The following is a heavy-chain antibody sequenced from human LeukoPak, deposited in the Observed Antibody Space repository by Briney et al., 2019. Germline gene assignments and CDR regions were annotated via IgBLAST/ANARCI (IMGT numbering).Heavy chain of an antibody. CDR3: ARSLLRSHYMDV. D-gene: IGHD4-17*01. V-gene: IGHV4-38-2*01. CDR2: IYYSGST. J-gene: IGHJ6*03. CDR1: GFTFSSYA. Sequence: GSLRLSCAASGFTFSSYAMSWVRQPPGKGLEWIGSIYYSGSTYYNPSLKSRVTISVDTSKNQFSLKLSSVTAADTAVYYCARSLLRSHYMDVWGKGTTVTVSS.